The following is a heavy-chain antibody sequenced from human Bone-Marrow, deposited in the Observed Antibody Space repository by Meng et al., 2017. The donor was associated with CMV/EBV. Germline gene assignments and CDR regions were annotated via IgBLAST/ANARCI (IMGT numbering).Heavy chain of an antibody. CDR1: GFTFSSYA. D-gene: IGHD1-26*01. J-gene: IGHJ4*02. Sequence: GESLKISCAASGFTFSSYAMHWVRQAPGKGLEWVANIRPDGSEKYYVDSVKGRFTISRDNAKNSLYLQLNSLRVEDAAVYYCARYGVVAATDYWGQATLVTVSS. V-gene: IGHV3-7*01. CDR3: ARYGVVAATDY. CDR2: IRPDGSEK.